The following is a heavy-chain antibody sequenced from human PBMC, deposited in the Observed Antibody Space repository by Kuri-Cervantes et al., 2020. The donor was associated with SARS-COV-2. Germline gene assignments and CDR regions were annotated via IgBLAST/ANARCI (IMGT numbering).Heavy chain of an antibody. J-gene: IGHJ4*02. Sequence: GGSLRLSCTPSGFIFSDYYMTWNRQAPGKGLEWVSNIGPSGTTKYYADSVKGRFTISRDNSKNTLYLQMNSLRAEDTAVYYCARGRPHRLLWFGDLCDYWGQGTLVTVSS. CDR1: GFIFSDYY. D-gene: IGHD3-10*01. V-gene: IGHV3-11*04. CDR2: IGPSGTTK. CDR3: ARGRPHRLLWFGDLCDY.